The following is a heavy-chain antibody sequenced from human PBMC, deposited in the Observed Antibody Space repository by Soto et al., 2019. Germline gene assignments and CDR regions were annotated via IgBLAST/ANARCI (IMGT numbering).Heavy chain of an antibody. V-gene: IGHV3-30*18. D-gene: IGHD6-6*01. CDR3: AKDESYRSSPIYYFDY. J-gene: IGHJ4*02. CDR1: GFTFSSYG. CDR2: ISYDGRNK. Sequence: GGSLRLSCAASGFTFSSYGMHWVRQAPGKGLEWVAVISYDGRNKYYADSVKGRFTISRDNSKNTLYLQMNSLRAEDTAVYYCAKDESYRSSPIYYFDYWRQGTLVTVSS.